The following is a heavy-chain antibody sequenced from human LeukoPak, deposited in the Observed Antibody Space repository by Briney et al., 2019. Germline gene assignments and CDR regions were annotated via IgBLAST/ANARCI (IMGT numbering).Heavy chain of an antibody. CDR3: ARGRNSGFDY. J-gene: IGHJ4*02. Sequence: SQTLSLTCAISGDSFSINSVAWNWVRQSPSRGLEWLGRTYYRSKWYNDYAVSVKSRITINPDTSKNQFSLQLNSVTPEDTAVYYCARGRNSGFDYWGQGTLVTVSS. D-gene: IGHD6-19*01. CDR2: TYYRSKWYN. CDR1: GDSFSINSVA. V-gene: IGHV6-1*01.